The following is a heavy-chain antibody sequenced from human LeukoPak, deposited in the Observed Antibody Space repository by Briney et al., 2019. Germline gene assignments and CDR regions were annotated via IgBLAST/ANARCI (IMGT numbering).Heavy chain of an antibody. D-gene: IGHD2-2*01. J-gene: IGHJ5*02. CDR3: ASRGEYCSSTSCQFPFDP. CDR1: GGSISSSSYY. Sequence: SETLSLTCTVSGGSISSSSYYWGWIRQAAGKGLEWIGRIYTSGSTNYNASLKSRVSMSVDTSKNQFSLKLSSVTAADTAVYYCASRGEYCSSTSCQFPFDPWGQGTLVTVSS. CDR2: IYTSGST. V-gene: IGHV4-61*02.